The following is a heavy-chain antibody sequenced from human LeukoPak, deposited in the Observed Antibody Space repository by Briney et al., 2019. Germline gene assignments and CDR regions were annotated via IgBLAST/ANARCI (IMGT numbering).Heavy chain of an antibody. Sequence: PSQTLSLTCVISGDSVSSSSAAWNWIRQSPSRGLEWLGRTYYRSKWYNDYAVSVKSRITINPDTSKNQFSLQLNSVTPEDTAVYYCARDRSMDSSSSGVTADDAFDIWGQGTMVTVSS. J-gene: IGHJ3*02. CDR3: ARDRSMDSSSSGVTADDAFDI. CDR1: GDSVSSSSAA. V-gene: IGHV6-1*01. CDR2: TYYRSKWYN. D-gene: IGHD6-6*01.